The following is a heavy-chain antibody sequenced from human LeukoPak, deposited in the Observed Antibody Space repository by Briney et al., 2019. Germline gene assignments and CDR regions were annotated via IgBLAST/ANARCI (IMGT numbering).Heavy chain of an antibody. Sequence: PSETLSLTCTVSGGSISSGGYYWSWIRQPPGKGLEWIGYIYHSGSTYYNPSLKSRVTISVDRSKNQFSLKLSSVTAADTAVYYCARYYDFWSGYYFAGDYYFDYWGQGTLVTVSS. CDR3: ARYYDFWSGYYFAGDYYFDY. CDR2: IYHSGST. V-gene: IGHV4-30-2*01. CDR1: GGSISSGGYY. J-gene: IGHJ4*02. D-gene: IGHD3-3*01.